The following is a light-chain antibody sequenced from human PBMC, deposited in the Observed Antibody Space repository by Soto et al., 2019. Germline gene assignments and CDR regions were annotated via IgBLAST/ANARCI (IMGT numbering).Light chain of an antibody. CDR1: QSISSW. J-gene: IGKJ4*01. V-gene: IGKV1-5*01. CDR3: QQYNSSPLT. Sequence: DIQMTQSPSTLSASIGDTVTITCRANQSISSWLAWYQQKPGKAPKLLISEGSSLENGVPSRFSGSGSGTEFTLTISSLQPDDLATYYCQQYNSSPLTFGGGTKVEIK. CDR2: EGS.